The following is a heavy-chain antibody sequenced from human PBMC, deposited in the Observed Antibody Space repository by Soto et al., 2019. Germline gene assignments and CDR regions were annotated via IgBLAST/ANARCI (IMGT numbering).Heavy chain of an antibody. V-gene: IGHV1-8*01. CDR2: MSPNSENK. J-gene: IGHJ5*01. CDR1: GYTFTNFD. Sequence: ASVKVSCKTSGYTFTNFDVNWVRQAAGQGLEWMGWMSPNSENKGYAQKFQGRVSMTRDTSITTAYMELSSLRSEDTAVYYCVRGFGSSWNTGEYNWFDFWGQGTLVTVSS. CDR3: VRGFGSSWNTGEYNWFDF. D-gene: IGHD6-13*01.